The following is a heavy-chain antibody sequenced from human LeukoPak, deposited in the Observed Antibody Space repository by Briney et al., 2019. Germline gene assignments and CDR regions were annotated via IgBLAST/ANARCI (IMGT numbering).Heavy chain of an antibody. J-gene: IGHJ4*02. CDR2: ISAYNGNT. V-gene: IGHV1-18*01. Sequence: ASVKVSCKASGYTFTSYGISWVRQAPGRGLEWMGWISAYNGNTNYAQKLQGRVTMTTDTSTSTAYMELRSLRSDDTAVYYCARDYNDFWSGYRNIDYWGQGTLVTVSS. CDR3: ARDYNDFWSGYRNIDY. CDR1: GYTFTSYG. D-gene: IGHD3-3*01.